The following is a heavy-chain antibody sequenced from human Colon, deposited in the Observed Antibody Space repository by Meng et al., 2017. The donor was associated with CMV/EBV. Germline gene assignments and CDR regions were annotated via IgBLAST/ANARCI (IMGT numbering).Heavy chain of an antibody. J-gene: IGHJ4*02. CDR3: ARGPPRTGGYFDY. V-gene: IGHV3-13*01. D-gene: IGHD1-14*01. CDR1: GFRFGGYG. Sequence: GESLKISCVASGFRFGGYGMHWVRQATGKGLEWVSGIGTTSDTYYPGSVKGRFTISREDAKNSLYLQMNSLRAGDTAVYYCARGPPRTGGYFDYWGQGTLVTVSS. CDR2: IGTTSDT.